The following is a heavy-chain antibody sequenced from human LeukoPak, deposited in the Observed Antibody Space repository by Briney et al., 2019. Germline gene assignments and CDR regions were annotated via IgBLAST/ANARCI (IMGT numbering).Heavy chain of an antibody. Sequence: GGSLRLSCAASGFTFDDYAMHWVRQAPGKGLEWVSGISWNSGSIGYADSVKGRFTISRDNAKNSLYLQMNSLRAEDTALYYCAKGYNWNYEYNRFDPWGQGTLVTVSS. CDR1: GFTFDDYA. J-gene: IGHJ5*02. V-gene: IGHV3-9*01. CDR2: ISWNSGSI. CDR3: AKGYNWNYEYNRFDP. D-gene: IGHD1-7*01.